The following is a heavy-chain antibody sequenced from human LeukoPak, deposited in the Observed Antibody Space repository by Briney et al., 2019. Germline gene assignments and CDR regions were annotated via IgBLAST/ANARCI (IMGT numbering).Heavy chain of an antibody. J-gene: IGHJ4*02. D-gene: IGHD1-26*01. CDR3: AKARIVGATGPDY. V-gene: IGHV3-64*01. CDR1: GFTFSGYA. CDR2: ISGDGGTI. Sequence: PGGSLRLSCAASGFTFSGYAMQWVRQAPEERPEYVAGISGDGGTIYYANPVKGRFTISRDNSKNTLYLQMNSLRVEDTAVYYCAKARIVGATGPDYWGQGTLVTVSS.